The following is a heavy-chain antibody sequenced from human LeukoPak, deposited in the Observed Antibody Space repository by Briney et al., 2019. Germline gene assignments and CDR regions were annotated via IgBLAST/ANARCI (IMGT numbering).Heavy chain of an antibody. J-gene: IGHJ5*02. D-gene: IGHD2-2*02. Sequence: ASVTVSCKVSGYTLTELSMHWVRQAPGKGLEWMGGFDPEDGETIYAQKFQGRVTMTEDTSTDTAYMELNSLRSEDTAVYYCATVSIGCSSTSCYTFWFDPWGQGTLVTVSS. CDR2: FDPEDGET. V-gene: IGHV1-24*01. CDR1: GYTLTELS. CDR3: ATVSIGCSSTSCYTFWFDP.